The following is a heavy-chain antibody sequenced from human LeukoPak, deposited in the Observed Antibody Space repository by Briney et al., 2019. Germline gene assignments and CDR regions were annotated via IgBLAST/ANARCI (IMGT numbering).Heavy chain of an antibody. CDR2: ISGSGGST. CDR3: AKDRTAARPYYFDY. D-gene: IGHD6-6*01. Sequence: HSGGSLRLSWAASGFTLSRYAMSWVSQAPGKGLEWVSAISGSGGSTYYADSVKGRFTISRDNSKNTLYLQMNSLRAEDTAVYYCAKDRTAARPYYFDYWGQGTLVTVSS. J-gene: IGHJ4*02. CDR1: GFTLSRYA. V-gene: IGHV3-23*01.